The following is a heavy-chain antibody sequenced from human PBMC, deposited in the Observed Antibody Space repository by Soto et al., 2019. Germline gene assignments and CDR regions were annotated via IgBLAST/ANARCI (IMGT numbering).Heavy chain of an antibody. V-gene: IGHV4-59*11. D-gene: IGHD7-27*01. J-gene: IGHJ4*02. CDR1: GCSISNHY. CDR2: IYYNVNT. CDR3: TRANWYSEY. Sequence: QVQLQESGPGLVKPSETLSLTCTVSGCSISNHYWSWIRQPPGKGLEWIGYIYYNVNTNYNPSLKSRVTMSVETSKNQISRKLSAVTAADTAVYYCTRANWYSEYWGQGTLVTVSS.